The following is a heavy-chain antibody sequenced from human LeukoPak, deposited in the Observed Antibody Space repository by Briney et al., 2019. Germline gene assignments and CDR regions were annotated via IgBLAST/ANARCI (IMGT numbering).Heavy chain of an antibody. J-gene: IGHJ4*02. Sequence: GGSLRLSCAASGFTFSSYSMNWVRQAPGKGLEWVSSISSSSSYIYYADSVKGRFTISRDNAKNSLYLQMNSLRAEDTAVYYCARDLRRYYDSSGPSIYFDYWGQGTLVTVSS. CDR1: GFTFSSYS. D-gene: IGHD3-22*01. V-gene: IGHV3-21*01. CDR2: ISSSSSYI. CDR3: ARDLRRYYDSSGPSIYFDY.